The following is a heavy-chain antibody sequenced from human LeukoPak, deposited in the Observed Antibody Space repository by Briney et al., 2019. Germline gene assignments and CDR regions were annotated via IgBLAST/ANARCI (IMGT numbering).Heavy chain of an antibody. V-gene: IGHV3-30*18. D-gene: IGHD4-11*01. Sequence: PGGSLRLSCAASGFTFSTYGIHWVRQAPGKGLEWVAVISNDGGNKYYADSVKGRFTISRDNSKNTLYLQMNSLRAEDTAVYYCAKDKTTYYYYYGMDIWGQGTTVTVSS. CDR3: AKDKTTYYYYYGMDI. J-gene: IGHJ6*02. CDR1: GFTFSTYG. CDR2: ISNDGGNK.